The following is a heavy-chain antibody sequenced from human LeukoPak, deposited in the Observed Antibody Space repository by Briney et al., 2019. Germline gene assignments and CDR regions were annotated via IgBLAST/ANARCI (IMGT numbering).Heavy chain of an antibody. CDR1: AGSIRSYY. J-gene: IGHJ5*02. V-gene: IGHV4-59*08. CDR2: MHHSGST. CDR3: ARHAAVEGSSGWSPLWWFDP. D-gene: IGHD6-19*01. Sequence: PSETLSLTCTVSAGSIRSYYWSWIRQPPGKGLEWIGYMHHSGSTNHNPYLKSRVTISVDTSKSQFSLKLSSVTAADTALYYCARHAAVEGSSGWSPLWWFDPWGQGTLVTVSS.